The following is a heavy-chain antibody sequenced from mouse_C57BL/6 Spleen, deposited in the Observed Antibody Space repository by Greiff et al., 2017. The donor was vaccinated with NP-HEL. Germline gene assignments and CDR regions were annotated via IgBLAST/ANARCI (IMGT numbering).Heavy chain of an antibody. V-gene: IGHV1-76*01. Sequence: VQLQQSGAELVRPGASVKLSCKASGYTFTDYYINWVKQRPGQGLEWIARIYPGSGNTYYNEKFKGKATLTAEKSSSTAYMQLSSLTSEDSAVYFCAGGPSFDYWGQGTTLTVSS. CDR2: IYPGSGNT. J-gene: IGHJ2*01. CDR3: AGGPSFDY. CDR1: GYTFTDYY.